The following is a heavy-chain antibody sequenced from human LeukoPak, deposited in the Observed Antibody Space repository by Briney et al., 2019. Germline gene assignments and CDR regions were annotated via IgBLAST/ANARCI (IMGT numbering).Heavy chain of an antibody. D-gene: IGHD3-9*01. CDR3: ARGQSRYFDWYLGFFDY. J-gene: IGHJ4*02. CDR1: GFTFSTSS. Sequence: GGSLRLSCAASGFTFSTSSMNWVRQAPGRGLEWVSYIAIGSSPVYYADSVKGRFTSSRDNAKNSLYLQMNSPRDEDTAVYYCARGQSRYFDWYLGFFDYWGQGTLVTVSS. V-gene: IGHV3-48*02. CDR2: IAIGSSPV.